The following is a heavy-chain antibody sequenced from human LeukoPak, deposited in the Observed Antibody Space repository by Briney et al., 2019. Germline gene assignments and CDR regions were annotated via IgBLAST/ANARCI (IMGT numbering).Heavy chain of an antibody. CDR3: AKQRGDYADFGDY. CDR1: GFTFINYA. D-gene: IGHD4-17*01. CDR2: ISGNSYTT. Sequence: GSLRLSCAASGFTFINYAMTWVRQAPGHGLRWVSAISGNSYTTSDADAVKGRFTVSRDNSKNTLYLQMNSLRADDTAVYYCAKQRGDYADFGDYWGQGTLVTVSS. J-gene: IGHJ4*02. V-gene: IGHV3-23*01.